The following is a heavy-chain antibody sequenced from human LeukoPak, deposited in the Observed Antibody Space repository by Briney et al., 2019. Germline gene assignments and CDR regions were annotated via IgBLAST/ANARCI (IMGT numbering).Heavy chain of an antibody. CDR1: GGSISSYY. D-gene: IGHD3-22*01. Sequence: SETLSLTCTVSGGSISSYYWSWIRRPPGKGLEWIGYIYYSGSTNYNPSLKSRVTISVDTSKNQFSLKLSSVTAADTAVYYCARVPAVVTALYYFDYWGQGTLVTVSS. CDR3: ARVPAVVTALYYFDY. J-gene: IGHJ4*02. CDR2: IYYSGST. V-gene: IGHV4-59*08.